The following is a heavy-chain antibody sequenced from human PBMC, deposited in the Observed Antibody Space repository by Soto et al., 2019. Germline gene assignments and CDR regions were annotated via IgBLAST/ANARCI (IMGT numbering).Heavy chain of an antibody. Sequence: QLQLQESGPGLVKPSETLSLTCTVSGGSISSSSYYWGWIRQPPGQGLEWIGSIYYSGSTYYHRSLTSRVAISVDKSKNQFSLRLSSVTDADTAVYDGARHPAGDYYDILISLDVWGKGTTVTVSS. J-gene: IGHJ6*04. CDR1: GGSISSSSYY. CDR3: ARHPAGDYYDILISLDV. V-gene: IGHV4-39*01. CDR2: IYYSGST. D-gene: IGHD3-9*01.